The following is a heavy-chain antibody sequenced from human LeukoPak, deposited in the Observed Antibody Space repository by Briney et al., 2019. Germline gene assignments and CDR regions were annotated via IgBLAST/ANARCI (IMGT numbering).Heavy chain of an antibody. J-gene: IGHJ4*02. CDR3: AKRGGYCTGGSCYSYYFDY. CDR1: GFTFSSYA. D-gene: IGHD2-15*01. CDR2: ISGSGGST. V-gene: IGHV3-23*01. Sequence: GGSLRLSCAASGFTFSSYAMSWVRQAPGKGLEWVSIISGSGGSTYYADSVKGRFTISRDNSKNTPYLQMNSLRAEDTAVYYCAKRGGYCTGGSCYSYYFDYWGQGTLVTVSS.